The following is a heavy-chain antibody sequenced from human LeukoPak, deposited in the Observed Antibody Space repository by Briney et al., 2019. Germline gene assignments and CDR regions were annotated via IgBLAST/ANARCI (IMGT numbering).Heavy chain of an antibody. CDR1: GFTFSEYY. V-gene: IGHV3-11*01. D-gene: IGHD2-15*01. J-gene: IGHJ4*02. CDR3: ARGVVVVAATPDFDY. Sequence: GGSLRLSCAASGFTFSEYYMSWIRQAPGKGLEWVSYISSSGSTIYYADSVKGRFTISRDNAKNSLYLQMNSLRAEDTAVYYCARGVVVVAATPDFDYWGQGTLVTVSS. CDR2: ISSSGSTI.